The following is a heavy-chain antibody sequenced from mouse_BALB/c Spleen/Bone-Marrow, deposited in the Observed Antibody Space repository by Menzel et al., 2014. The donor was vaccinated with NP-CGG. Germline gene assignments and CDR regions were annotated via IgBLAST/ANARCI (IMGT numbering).Heavy chain of an antibody. J-gene: IGHJ3*01. CDR3: AVYDYEGFAY. Sequence: VQLQQSGAELVKPGASVKLSCTASGFNIKDTYMHWVKQRPEQGLEWIGRIDPANGNTKYDPKFQGKATVTADTSSNTAYLQLSSLTSEDTAVYYCAVYDYEGFAYWGQGTLVTVSA. CDR2: IDPANGNT. V-gene: IGHV14-3*02. D-gene: IGHD2-4*01. CDR1: GFNIKDTY.